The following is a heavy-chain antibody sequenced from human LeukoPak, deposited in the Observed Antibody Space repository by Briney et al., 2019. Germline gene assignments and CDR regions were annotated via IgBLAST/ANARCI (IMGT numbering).Heavy chain of an antibody. D-gene: IGHD1-26*01. CDR2: ISAYNGNT. Sequence: ASVKVSCKASGYTFTSYGISWVRQAPGQGLEWMGWISAYNGNTNYAQKLQGRVTMTTDTSTSTAYMELSSLRSEDTAVYYCASEVGATTDETFDYWGQGTLVTVSS. CDR1: GYTFTSYG. CDR3: ASEVGATTDETFDY. V-gene: IGHV1-18*01. J-gene: IGHJ4*02.